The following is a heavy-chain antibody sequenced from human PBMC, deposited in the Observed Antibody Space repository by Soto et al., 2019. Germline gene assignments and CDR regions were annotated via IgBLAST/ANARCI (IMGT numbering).Heavy chain of an antibody. Sequence: EVQLWESGGGLVQPGGSLRLSCAASGFILSSNAVSWVRQAPGKGLEWVSTISGGGGDTSYADSVKGRFTISRDSSKNTLFLQMNSLRGEDTAIYCCAKRAYPFYFDSWGQGTLVTVSS. CDR2: ISGGGGDT. CDR3: AKRAYPFYFDS. J-gene: IGHJ4*02. V-gene: IGHV3-23*01. CDR1: GFILSSNA. D-gene: IGHD2-2*02.